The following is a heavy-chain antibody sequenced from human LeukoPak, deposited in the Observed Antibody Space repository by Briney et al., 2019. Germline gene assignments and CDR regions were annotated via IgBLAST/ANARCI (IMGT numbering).Heavy chain of an antibody. D-gene: IGHD6-6*01. J-gene: IGHJ6*03. CDR2: IYYSGST. V-gene: IGHV4-39*01. Sequence: PSETLSLTCTVSGGSISSSSYYWGWIRQPPGKGLEWIGSIYYSGSTYYNPSLKSRVTISVDTSKNQFSLKLSSVTAADTAVYYCARVIAARPHYYYYYYMDVWGKGTTVTVSS. CDR3: ARVIAARPHYYYYYYMDV. CDR1: GGSISSSSYY.